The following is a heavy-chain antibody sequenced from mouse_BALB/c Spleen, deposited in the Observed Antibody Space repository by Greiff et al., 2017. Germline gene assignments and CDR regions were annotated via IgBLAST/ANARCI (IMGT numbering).Heavy chain of an antibody. CDR2: ISYDGSN. CDR3: ASYRYDDGYAMDY. V-gene: IGHV3-6*02. Sequence: EVKLQESGPGLVKPSQSLSLTCSVTGYSITSGYYWNWIRQFPGNKLEWMGYISYDGSNNYNPSLKNRISITRDTSKNQFFLKLNSVTTEDTATYYCASYRYDDGYAMDYWGQGTSVTVSS. CDR1: GYSITSGYY. D-gene: IGHD2-14*01. J-gene: IGHJ4*01.